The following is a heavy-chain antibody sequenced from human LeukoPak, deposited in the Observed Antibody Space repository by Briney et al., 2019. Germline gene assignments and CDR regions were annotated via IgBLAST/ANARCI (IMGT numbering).Heavy chain of an antibody. D-gene: IGHD6-6*01. CDR2: IIPIFGTA. J-gene: IGHJ3*02. Sequence: SVKVSCKASGGTFSSYAIGWVRQAPGQGLEWMGGIIPIFGTANYAQKFQGRVTITTDESTSTAYMELSSLRSEDTAVYYCARAVSRIAARREWDAFDIWGQGTMVTVSS. V-gene: IGHV1-69*05. CDR1: GGTFSSYA. CDR3: ARAVSRIAARREWDAFDI.